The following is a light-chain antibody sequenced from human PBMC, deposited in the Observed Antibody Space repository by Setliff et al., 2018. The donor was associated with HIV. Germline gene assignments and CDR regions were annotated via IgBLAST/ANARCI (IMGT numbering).Light chain of an antibody. V-gene: IGLV2-23*02. CDR2: DVT. CDR1: NSDVGSYDV. Sequence: QSVLTQPASVSGSPGQSITISCIGTNSDVGSYDVVSWYQQHPGKAPKVIIYDVTKWPAGVSNRFTGSKSGNTASLTISGLQAEDEADYYCCSYAGSNTWLFGGGTKVTGL. J-gene: IGLJ3*02. CDR3: CSYAGSNTWL.